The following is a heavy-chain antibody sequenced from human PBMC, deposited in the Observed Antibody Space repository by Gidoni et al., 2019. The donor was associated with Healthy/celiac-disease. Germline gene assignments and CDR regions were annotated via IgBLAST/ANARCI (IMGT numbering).Heavy chain of an antibody. CDR2: IYYSGST. D-gene: IGHD6-13*01. CDR1: GGSISSGGYY. Sequence: QVQLQESGPGLVKPSQTLSLTCTVSGGSISSGGYYWSWLRQPPGKGLEWIGYIYYSGSTYYNPSLKSRVTISVDTSKNQFSLKLSSVTAADTAVYYCAREPSIAAARDAFDIWGQGTMVTVSS. CDR3: AREPSIAAARDAFDI. V-gene: IGHV4-31*03. J-gene: IGHJ3*02.